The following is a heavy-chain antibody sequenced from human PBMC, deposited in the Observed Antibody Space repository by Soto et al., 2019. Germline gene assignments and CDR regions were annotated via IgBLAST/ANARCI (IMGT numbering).Heavy chain of an antibody. CDR2: INHSGNT. J-gene: IGHJ6*02. V-gene: IGHV4-34*01. Sequence: PSETLSLTCSIYGGSFSGYYWSWIRQPPGKGLEWIGEINHSGNTNYNPSLKSRVTISVDTSNNQFSLKLNSVTAADTAVYYCARDLRYYGSGSLVPSHYYYYGMDVWGQGITVTVSS. D-gene: IGHD3-10*01. CDR1: GGSFSGYY. CDR3: ARDLRYYGSGSLVPSHYYYYGMDV.